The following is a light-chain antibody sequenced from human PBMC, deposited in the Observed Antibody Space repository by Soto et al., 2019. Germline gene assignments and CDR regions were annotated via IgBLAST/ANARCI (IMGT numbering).Light chain of an antibody. Sequence: DIQMTQSPSTLSASVGDTVTVTCRASQLISSWLAWYQQKPGKAPKLLIYKASRLERGVPSRFSGSGSGTEFTLTISSLQPEDFATYFCLQHNSYIGTWTFGQGTKVDIK. CDR3: LQHNSYIGTWT. CDR2: KAS. V-gene: IGKV1-5*03. CDR1: QLISSW. J-gene: IGKJ1*01.